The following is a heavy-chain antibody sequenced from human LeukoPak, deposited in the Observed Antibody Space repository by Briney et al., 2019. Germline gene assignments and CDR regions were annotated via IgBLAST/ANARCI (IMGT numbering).Heavy chain of an antibody. Sequence: ASVKVSFKASGYTFTSYYMHWVRQAPGQGLEWMGIINPSGGSTSYAQKFQGRVTMTRDTSTSAVYMELSSLRSEDTAVYYCARTLAAAGTQYYFDYWGQGTLVTVSS. CDR3: ARTLAAAGTQYYFDY. CDR1: GYTFTSYY. CDR2: INPSGGST. V-gene: IGHV1-46*01. J-gene: IGHJ4*02. D-gene: IGHD6-13*01.